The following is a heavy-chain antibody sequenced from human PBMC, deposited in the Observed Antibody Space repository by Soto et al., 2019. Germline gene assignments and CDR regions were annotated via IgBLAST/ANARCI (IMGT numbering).Heavy chain of an antibody. CDR2: MNPNSGNT. J-gene: IGHJ4*02. CDR1: GYTFTSYD. D-gene: IGHD5-12*01. Sequence: ASVKVSCKASGYTFTSYDINWVRQATGQGLEWMGWMNPNSGNTGYAQKFQGRVTMTRNTSISTAYMELSSLRSEDTAVYYCARVAESRDGYNYGVGFAGPLWSEIDYWGQGTLVPSPQ. CDR3: ARVAESRDGYNYGVGFAGPLWSEIDY. V-gene: IGHV1-8*01.